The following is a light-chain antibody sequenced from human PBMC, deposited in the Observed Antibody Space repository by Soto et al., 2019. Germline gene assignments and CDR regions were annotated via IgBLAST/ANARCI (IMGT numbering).Light chain of an antibody. CDR2: AAS. CDR3: QQSYSTLRWT. J-gene: IGKJ1*01. V-gene: IGKV1-39*01. Sequence: DIQMTKSPSSLSASVGHRVTITCRARQSISSYLNWYQQKPGKAPKLLIYAASSLQSGVPSRFSGSGSGTDFTLTISSLQPEDFATYYCQQSYSTLRWTFGQGTKVEIK. CDR1: QSISSY.